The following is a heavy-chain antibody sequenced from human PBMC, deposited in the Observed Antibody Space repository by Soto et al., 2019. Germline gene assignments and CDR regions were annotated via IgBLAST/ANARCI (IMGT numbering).Heavy chain of an antibody. Sequence: SETLSLTCTVSGGSISSYYWSWIRQPPGKGLEWIGYIYYSGSTNYNPSLKSRVTISVDTSKNQFSLKLSSVTAADTAVYYCAATTSDIVVVPAVNWFDPWGQGTLVTV. V-gene: IGHV4-59*01. J-gene: IGHJ5*02. CDR3: AATTSDIVVVPAVNWFDP. CDR2: IYYSGST. D-gene: IGHD2-2*01. CDR1: GGSISSYY.